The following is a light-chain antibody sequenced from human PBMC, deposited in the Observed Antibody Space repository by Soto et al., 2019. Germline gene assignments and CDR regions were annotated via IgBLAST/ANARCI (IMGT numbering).Light chain of an antibody. Sequence: DIQMTQSPSSVSASVGDRVTITCRASQGISNWLAWYQQKPGEAPKLLIYAASSLQGGVPTRFSGSGSGTDFTLTISSLQPEDFATYYCQQANSFPRTFSQGTRLEIK. CDR2: AAS. J-gene: IGKJ5*01. CDR1: QGISNW. V-gene: IGKV1D-12*01. CDR3: QQANSFPRT.